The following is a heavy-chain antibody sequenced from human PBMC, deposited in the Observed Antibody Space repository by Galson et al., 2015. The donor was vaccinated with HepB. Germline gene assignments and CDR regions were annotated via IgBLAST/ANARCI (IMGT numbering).Heavy chain of an antibody. CDR2: IIPIFGTA. Sequence: SVKVSCKASGGTFSSYAISWVRQAPGQGPEWMGGIIPIFGTANYAQKFQGRVTVTADKSTRTAYMELGSLRSEDTAVFYCARSGTGMAVTAPLSYYYYYGMDVWGPGTTVTVSS. CDR3: ARSGTGMAVTAPLSYYYYYGMDV. CDR1: GGTFSSYA. V-gene: IGHV1-69*06. J-gene: IGHJ6*02. D-gene: IGHD6-19*01.